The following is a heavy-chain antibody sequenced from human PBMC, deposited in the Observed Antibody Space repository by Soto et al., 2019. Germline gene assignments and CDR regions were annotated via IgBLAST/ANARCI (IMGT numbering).Heavy chain of an antibody. CDR1: GGSIISSSYY. V-gene: IGHV4-39*01. J-gene: IGHJ5*02. CDR3: ATQEVGGSYVYTFDP. D-gene: IGHD1-26*01. CDR2: IYYSGST. Sequence: SETLSLTCTVSGGSIISSSYYWGWIRQPPGKGLEWIGSIYYSGSTYYNPSLKSRVTISVDTSKNQFSLKLSSVTAADTAVYYCATQEVGGSYVYTFDPWGQGTLVTVSS.